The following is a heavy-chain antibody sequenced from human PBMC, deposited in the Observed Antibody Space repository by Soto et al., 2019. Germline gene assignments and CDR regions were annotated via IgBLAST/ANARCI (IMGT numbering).Heavy chain of an antibody. Sequence: GGSLRLSCSAPGFTFSDYAMHWVRQAPGKGLECVSAISSSGGSTYYADSVKGRFTISRSNSKNTLYLQMSSLRAEDTAVYYCVKSTGTAPYYFDDWGQGALVTVSS. CDR1: GFTFSDYA. CDR2: ISSSGGST. J-gene: IGHJ4*02. D-gene: IGHD1-1*01. V-gene: IGHV3-64D*06. CDR3: VKSTGTAPYYFDD.